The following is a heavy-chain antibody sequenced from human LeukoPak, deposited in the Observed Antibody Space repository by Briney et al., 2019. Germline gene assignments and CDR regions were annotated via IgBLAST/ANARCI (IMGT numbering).Heavy chain of an antibody. Sequence: GASVKVSCKASGYTFSSYDINWVRQATGQGLECMGWTNPNSGDTGYAQKFQGRVTMTRDTSISTAYMELSRLRSDDTAVYYCARVTVRGPNWFDPWGQGTLVTVSS. CDR1: GYTFSSYD. CDR2: TNPNSGDT. CDR3: ARVTVRGPNWFDP. V-gene: IGHV1-8*01. D-gene: IGHD3-10*01. J-gene: IGHJ5*02.